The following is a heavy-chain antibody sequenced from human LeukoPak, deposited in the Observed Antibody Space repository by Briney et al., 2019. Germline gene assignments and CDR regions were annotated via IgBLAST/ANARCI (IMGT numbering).Heavy chain of an antibody. CDR1: GGSISSYY. CDR3: ARGGSSGPPPFG. V-gene: IGHV4-59*01. J-gene: IGHJ4*02. Sequence: SETLSLTCTVSGGSISSYYWSWIRQPPGKGLEWIGYIYYSGSTNYNPSLKSRVTISVDTSKNQFSLKLSSVTAADTAVYYCARGGSSGPPPFGWGQGTLVTVSS. CDR2: IYYSGST. D-gene: IGHD6-19*01.